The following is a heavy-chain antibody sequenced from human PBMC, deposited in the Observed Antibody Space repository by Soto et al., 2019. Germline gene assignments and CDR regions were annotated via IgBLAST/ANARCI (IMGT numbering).Heavy chain of an antibody. J-gene: IGHJ4*02. CDR2: IYYSGST. Sequence: SETLSLTCTVSGGSISSGDYYWSWIRQPPGKGLEWIGYIYYSGSTYYNPSLKSRVTISVDTSKNQFSLKLSSVTAADTAVYYCARAPIAAMPENFDYWGQGTLVTVSS. CDR3: ARAPIAAMPENFDY. D-gene: IGHD2-2*01. CDR1: GGSISSGDYY. V-gene: IGHV4-30-4*01.